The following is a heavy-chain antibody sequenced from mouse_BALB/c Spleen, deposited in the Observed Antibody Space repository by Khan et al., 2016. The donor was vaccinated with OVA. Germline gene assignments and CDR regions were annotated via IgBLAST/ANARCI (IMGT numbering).Heavy chain of an antibody. CDR1: GYTFTSYW. Sequence: QVQLQQSGPDLVKPGASVKLSCKASGYTFTSYWINWIKQRPGQGLEWIGQISPCSGSTYYNQMFKGKATLTVDTSSTTAYIHLSSLTSEDSAVYVCARSTNYGSGLYAMDYWGQGTSVTVSS. J-gene: IGHJ4*01. D-gene: IGHD2-1*01. V-gene: IGHV1-56*01. CDR2: ISPCSGST. CDR3: ARSTNYGSGLYAMDY.